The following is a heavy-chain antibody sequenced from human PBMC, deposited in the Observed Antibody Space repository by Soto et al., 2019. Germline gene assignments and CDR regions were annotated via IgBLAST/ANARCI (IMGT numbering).Heavy chain of an antibody. CDR1: GFTVSSNY. D-gene: IGHD2-21*01. CDR2: IYSGGST. Sequence: GGSLRLSCAASGFTVSSNYMSWVRQAPGKGLEWVSVIYSGGSTYYADSVKGRFTISRDNSKNKLYLQMNSLRAEDTAVYYCARHTFLCGGDCFGGAFDIWGQGTMVTVSS. J-gene: IGHJ3*02. CDR3: ARHTFLCGGDCFGGAFDI. V-gene: IGHV3-66*04.